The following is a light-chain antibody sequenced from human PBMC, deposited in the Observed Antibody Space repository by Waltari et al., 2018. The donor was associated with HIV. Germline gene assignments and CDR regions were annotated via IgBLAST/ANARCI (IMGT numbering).Light chain of an antibody. CDR1: SLRNFY. CDR3: HSRDSRTDHLEV. J-gene: IGLJ1*01. V-gene: IGLV3-19*01. CDR2: GKN. Sequence: SSELAQDPAVSVALGQTVRITCQGDSLRNFYATWYQQKPGQAPILVIYGKNNRPSGIPDRLSGSSSGNTASLTITGAQAEDEADYYCHSRDSRTDHLEVFGTGTKVTVL.